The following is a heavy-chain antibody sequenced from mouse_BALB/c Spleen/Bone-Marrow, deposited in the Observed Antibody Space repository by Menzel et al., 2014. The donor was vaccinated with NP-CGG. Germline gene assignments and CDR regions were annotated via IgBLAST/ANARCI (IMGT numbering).Heavy chain of an antibody. CDR2: IYPGSGST. J-gene: IGHJ2*01. V-gene: IGHV1-77*01. D-gene: IGHD1-1*02. CDR1: GYTFTDYV. Sequence: QVQGVESGPELVKPGASVKMSCKASGYTFTDYVISWVKQRTGQGLEWIGEIYPGSGSTYYNEKFKGKATLTADKSSNXVYMQLISLTSEDSAVFFCVTDPYYGRQYYFDYWGQGTTLTVSS. CDR3: VTDPYYGRQYYFDY.